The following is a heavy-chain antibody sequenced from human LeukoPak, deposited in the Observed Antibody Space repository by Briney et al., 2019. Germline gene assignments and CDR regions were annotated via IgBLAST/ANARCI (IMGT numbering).Heavy chain of an antibody. J-gene: IGHJ4*02. Sequence: GGSLRLSCAASGFTVSSNYMSWVRQAPGKGLEWVSVIISGGTTSYAGSVKGRFTISRDNSKNTLYLQMNSLRAEDTAVYYCAKGLSIVVVTADNWGQGTLVTVSS. V-gene: IGHV3-53*01. CDR3: AKGLSIVVVTADN. CDR2: IISGGTT. CDR1: GFTVSSNY. D-gene: IGHD2-21*02.